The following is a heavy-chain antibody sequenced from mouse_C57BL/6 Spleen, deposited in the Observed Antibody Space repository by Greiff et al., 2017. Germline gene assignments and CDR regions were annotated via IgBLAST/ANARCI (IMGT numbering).Heavy chain of an antibody. CDR3: ARYITTVVATRAMDY. Sequence: VQLVESGPELVKPGASVKISCKASGYAFSSSWMNWVKQRPGKGLEWIGRIYPGDGDTNYNGKFKGKATLTADKSSSTAYMQLSSLTSEDSAVYFCARYITTVVATRAMDYWGQGTSVTVSS. V-gene: IGHV1-82*01. CDR2: IYPGDGDT. CDR1: GYAFSSSW. J-gene: IGHJ4*01. D-gene: IGHD1-1*01.